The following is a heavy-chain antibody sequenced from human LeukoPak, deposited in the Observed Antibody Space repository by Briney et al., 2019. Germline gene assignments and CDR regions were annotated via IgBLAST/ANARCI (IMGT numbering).Heavy chain of an antibody. J-gene: IGHJ5*02. Sequence: GESLKISCKGSEYRFTSYWITWLRQMPGKGLEWMGTIDPSDSYTNYSPSFQGHVSISADKSISTAYLQWSSLKASDTAMYYCARDYGDYISWFDPWGQGTLVTVSS. V-gene: IGHV5-10-1*01. CDR1: EYRFTSYW. CDR2: IDPSDSYT. CDR3: ARDYGDYISWFDP. D-gene: IGHD4-17*01.